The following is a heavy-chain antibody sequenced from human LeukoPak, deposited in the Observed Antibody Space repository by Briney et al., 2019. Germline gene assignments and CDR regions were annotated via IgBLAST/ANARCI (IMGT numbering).Heavy chain of an antibody. CDR1: GYSISSGYY. V-gene: IGHV4-38-2*01. CDR2: IYHSGST. Sequence: PSETLSLTCAVSGYSISSGYYWGWIRQPPGKGLEWIGSIYHSGSTYYNPSLKSRVTISVDTSKNQFSLKLSSVTAADTAVYYCARLGYSGYDYYFDYWGQGTLVTVSS. CDR3: ARLGYSGYDYYFDY. J-gene: IGHJ4*02. D-gene: IGHD5-12*01.